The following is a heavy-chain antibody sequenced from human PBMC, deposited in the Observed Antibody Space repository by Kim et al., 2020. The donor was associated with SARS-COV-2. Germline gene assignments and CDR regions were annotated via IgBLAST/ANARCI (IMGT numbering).Heavy chain of an antibody. CDR2: TYYRSKWYN. CDR1: GDSVSSNDAV. Sequence: SQTLSLTCAISGDSVSSNDAVWNWIRQSPSRGLEWLGRTYYRSKWYNDYAVSVKSRITFSQDTSKNQFSLQLDSVTPEDTAVYYCARVSTSSGWFDYWGQGTLVTVSS. CDR3: ARVSTSSGWFDY. V-gene: IGHV6-1*01. D-gene: IGHD6-19*01. J-gene: IGHJ4*02.